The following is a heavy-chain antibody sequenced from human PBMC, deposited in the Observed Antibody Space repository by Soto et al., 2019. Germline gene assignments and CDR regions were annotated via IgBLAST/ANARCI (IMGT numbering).Heavy chain of an antibody. V-gene: IGHV3-15*01. J-gene: IGHJ6*02. Sequence: DVQLVESGGGLVKPGGSLRLSCRTSGFTFSKAWMRWVRQAPGKGLEWVGRIRSNADGGTVEYAAPVKGRFIISRDDSTNTLYLPMDSLDREDTGVYYCTGAGVRGVVMSGMDVWGQGTAVTVSS. CDR2: IRSNADGGTV. D-gene: IGHD3-10*01. CDR3: TGAGVRGVVMSGMDV. CDR1: GFTFSKAW.